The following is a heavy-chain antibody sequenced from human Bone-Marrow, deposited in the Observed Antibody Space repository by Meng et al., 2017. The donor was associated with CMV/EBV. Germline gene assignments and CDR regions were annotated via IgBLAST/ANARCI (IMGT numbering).Heavy chain of an antibody. D-gene: IGHD6-13*01. CDR2: IVVGSGNT. V-gene: IGHV1-58*01. CDR1: GFTFTSSA. Sequence: SVKVSCKASGFTFTSSAVQWVRQARGQRLEWIGWIVVGSGNTNYAQKFQERVTITRDMSTSTAYMELSSLRSEDTAVYYCAARFGYSSISETVDYWGQGTLVTCAS. J-gene: IGHJ4*02. CDR3: AARFGYSSISETVDY.